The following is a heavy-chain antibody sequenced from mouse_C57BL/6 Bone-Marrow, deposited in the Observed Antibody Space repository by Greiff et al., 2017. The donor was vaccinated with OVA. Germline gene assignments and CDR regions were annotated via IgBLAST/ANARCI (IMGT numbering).Heavy chain of an antibody. CDR2: INPYNGGT. J-gene: IGHJ2*01. CDR1: GYTFTDYY. V-gene: IGHV1-19*01. CDR3: ARCWYYFDY. Sequence: VQLQQSGPVLVKPGASVKMSCKASGYTFTDYYMNWVKQSHGKSLEWIGVINPYNGGTSYNQKFKGKATLTVDKSSSTAYMELNSLTSEDSAVYYCARCWYYFDYWGQGTTLTVSS.